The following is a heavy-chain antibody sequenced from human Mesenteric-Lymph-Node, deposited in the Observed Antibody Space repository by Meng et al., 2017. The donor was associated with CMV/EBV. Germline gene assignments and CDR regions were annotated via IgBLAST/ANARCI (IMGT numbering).Heavy chain of an antibody. CDR1: GFSVSSDF. CDR3: ARDVLNGSYFSDF. Sequence: GESLRISCAASGFSVSSDFMTWVRQAPGEGLEWVSVIYIDGSTYYADSVKGRFTISRDNAKNSLYLQMNSLRVEDTALYYCARDVLNGSYFSDFWGQGTLVTVSS. D-gene: IGHD1-26*01. J-gene: IGHJ4*02. V-gene: IGHV3-53*01. CDR2: IYIDGST.